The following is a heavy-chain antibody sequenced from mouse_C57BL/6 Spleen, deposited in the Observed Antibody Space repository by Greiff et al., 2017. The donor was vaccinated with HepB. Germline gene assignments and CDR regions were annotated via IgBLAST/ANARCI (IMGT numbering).Heavy chain of an antibody. V-gene: IGHV1-54*01. Sequence: QVQLQQSGAELVRPGTSVKVSCKASGYAFTNYLIEWVKQRPGQGLEWIGVINPGSGGTNYNEKFKGKATLTADKSSSTAYMQLSSLTSEDSAVYFCARRAPWVYYFDYWGQGTTLTVSS. CDR2: INPGSGGT. J-gene: IGHJ2*01. CDR3: ARRAPWVYYFDY. D-gene: IGHD3-1*01. CDR1: GYAFTNYL.